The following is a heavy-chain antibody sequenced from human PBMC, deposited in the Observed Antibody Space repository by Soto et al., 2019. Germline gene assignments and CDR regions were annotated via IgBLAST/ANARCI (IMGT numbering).Heavy chain of an antibody. Sequence: SETLSLTCSVSGDSTSHSRFHWAWIRQPPGEGLEWIGSIYHTGNAYYNPSLKSRVTISVDASKNQFSLKLTSVTAADAALYYCARDFFDSSDYTTNWFDPWGQGTLVTVS. CDR3: ARDFFDSSDYTTNWFDP. CDR1: GDSTSHSRFH. D-gene: IGHD3-22*01. J-gene: IGHJ5*02. V-gene: IGHV4-39*01. CDR2: IYHTGNA.